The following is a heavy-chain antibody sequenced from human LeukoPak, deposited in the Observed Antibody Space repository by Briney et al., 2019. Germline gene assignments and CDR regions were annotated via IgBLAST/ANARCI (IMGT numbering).Heavy chain of an antibody. CDR1: GFTFSSYA. Sequence: PGRSLRLSCAASGFTFSSYAMHWVRQAPGKGLEWVAVISYDGSNKYYADSVKGRFTISRDNSKNTLYLQMNSLRAEDTAVYYCARPVGVGASYYYYYMDVWGKGTTVTVSS. CDR2: ISYDGSNK. J-gene: IGHJ6*03. V-gene: IGHV3-30-3*01. D-gene: IGHD1-26*01. CDR3: ARPVGVGASYYYYYMDV.